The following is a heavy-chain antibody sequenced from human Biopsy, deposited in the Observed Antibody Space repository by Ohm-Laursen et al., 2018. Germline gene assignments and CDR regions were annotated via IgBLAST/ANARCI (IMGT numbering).Heavy chain of an antibody. CDR2: ISSGGSTI. D-gene: IGHD3-16*01. CDR3: GRSYGIMAAPVHL. V-gene: IGHV3-48*04. Sequence: SLRLSCAAPGFTFSSYGMSWVRQAPGKGLEWVSHISSGGSTIFHADSVKGRFTISRDDAKGSLYLQMTNLRAEDTAVYYCGRSYGIMAAPVHLWGQGTLVTVSS. CDR1: GFTFSSYG. J-gene: IGHJ4*01.